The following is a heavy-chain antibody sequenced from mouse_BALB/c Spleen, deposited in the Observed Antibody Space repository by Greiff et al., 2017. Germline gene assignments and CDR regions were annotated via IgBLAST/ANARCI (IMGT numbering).Heavy chain of an antibody. J-gene: IGHJ3*01. CDR3: ARAYYGSSYVNAY. D-gene: IGHD1-1*01. V-gene: IGHV1-20*02. CDR1: GYSFTGYF. CDR2: INPYNGDT. Sequence: EVQLQQSGPELVKPGASVKISCKASGYSFTGYFMNWVMQSHGKSLEWIGRINPYNGDTFSNQKFKGKATLTVDKSSSTAHMELRSLASEDSAVYYCARAYYGSSYVNAYWGQGTLVTVSA.